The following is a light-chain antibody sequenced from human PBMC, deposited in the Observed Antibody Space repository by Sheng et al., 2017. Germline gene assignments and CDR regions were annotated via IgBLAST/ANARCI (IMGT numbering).Light chain of an antibody. Sequence: QSVLTQPPSVSGAPGQRVTISCTGSSSNIGAGYDVHWYQQLPGTAPKLLIYGNSNRPSGVPDRFSGSKSGTSASLAISGLQSGDEAEYFCSSYAGSDFVVFGGGTKLTVL. J-gene: IGLJ2*01. V-gene: IGLV1-40*01. CDR1: SSNIGAGYD. CDR2: GNS. CDR3: SSYAGSDFVV.